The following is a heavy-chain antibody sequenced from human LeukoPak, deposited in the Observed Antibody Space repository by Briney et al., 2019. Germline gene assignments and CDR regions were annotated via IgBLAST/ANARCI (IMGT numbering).Heavy chain of an antibody. CDR1: GFTFSSYS. V-gene: IGHV3-48*01. Sequence: GGSARLSCAASGFTFSSYSMNWVRQAPGKGLEWVSYISTSSTTTMYADSVKGRFTISRDNAENSLYLQMNSLSAEDTGVYYCARDTESSYNWFDPWGRGTLVTVSS. J-gene: IGHJ5*02. CDR2: ISTSSTTT. CDR3: ARDTESSYNWFDP. D-gene: IGHD6-19*01.